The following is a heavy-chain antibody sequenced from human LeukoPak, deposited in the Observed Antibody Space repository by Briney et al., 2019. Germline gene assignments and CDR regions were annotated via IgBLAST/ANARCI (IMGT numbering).Heavy chain of an antibody. Sequence: GGSLRLSCAASGFTFSSYGMHWVRQAPGKGLEWVSSISSSSSYIYYADSVKGRFTISRDNAKNSLYLQMSSLRAEDTAVYYCAIEVARSSRGFDYWGQGTLITVSS. CDR1: GFTFSSYG. V-gene: IGHV3-21*01. J-gene: IGHJ4*02. CDR3: AIEVARSSRGFDY. D-gene: IGHD2-15*01. CDR2: ISSSSSYI.